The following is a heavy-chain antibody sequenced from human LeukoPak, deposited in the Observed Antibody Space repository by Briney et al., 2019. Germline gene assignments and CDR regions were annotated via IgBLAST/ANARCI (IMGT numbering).Heavy chain of an antibody. V-gene: IGHV3-7*01. CDR3: ARDIVVVPAAHMGGGFDY. CDR2: IKQDGSEK. CDR1: GFTFSSYW. D-gene: IGHD2-2*01. J-gene: IGHJ4*02. Sequence: GGSLRLSCAASGFTFSSYWMSWVRQAPGKGLEWVANIKQDGSEKYYVDSVKGRFTISRDNAKNSLYLQMNSLRAEDTAVYYCARDIVVVPAAHMGGGFDYWGQGTLVTVSS.